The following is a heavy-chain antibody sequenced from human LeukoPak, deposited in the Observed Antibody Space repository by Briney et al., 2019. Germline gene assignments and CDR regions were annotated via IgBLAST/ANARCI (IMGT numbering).Heavy chain of an antibody. J-gene: IGHJ5*02. D-gene: IGHD3-3*02. Sequence: GGSLRLSCAASGFTVSSNYMSWVRQAPGKGLEWVSVIYSGGSTYYADSVKGRFTISRDNSKNSLYLQMNSLRAEDTAVYYCARAREGSGTPFFAPRFPKQPFDPWGQGTLVTVSS. CDR3: ARAREGSGTPFFAPRFPKQPFDP. CDR1: GFTVSSNY. CDR2: IYSGGST. V-gene: IGHV3-66*01.